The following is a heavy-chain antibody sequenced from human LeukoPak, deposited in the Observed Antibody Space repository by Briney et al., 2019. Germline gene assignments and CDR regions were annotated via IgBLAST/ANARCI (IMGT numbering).Heavy chain of an antibody. J-gene: IGHJ6*02. Sequence: PSETLSLTCTVSGGSISRSSYYWGWIRQPPGKGLEWIGSIYYSGLTYDNPSLKNRVTISVDTSKNQFSLKLSSVTAADTVVYYCARHYDFWSGSNPHNDSAYYYYYGMDVWGQGTTVTVSS. CDR3: ARHYDFWSGSNPHNDSAYYYYYGMDV. D-gene: IGHD3-3*01. CDR1: GGSISRSSYY. CDR2: IYYSGLT. V-gene: IGHV4-39*01.